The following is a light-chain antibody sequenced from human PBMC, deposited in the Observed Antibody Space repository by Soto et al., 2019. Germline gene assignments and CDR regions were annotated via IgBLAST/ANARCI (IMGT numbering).Light chain of an antibody. CDR3: QQYGSLSWT. CDR2: GAS. Sequence: EIVLTQSPGTLSLSPGERATLSCRASQSVSSSYLAWYQQKPGQAPRLLIYGASSRATGVPDRFSSSGSGTDFTLTISRLEPEDFAVYHCQQYGSLSWTFGQGTKVDIK. CDR1: QSVSSSY. V-gene: IGKV3-20*01. J-gene: IGKJ1*01.